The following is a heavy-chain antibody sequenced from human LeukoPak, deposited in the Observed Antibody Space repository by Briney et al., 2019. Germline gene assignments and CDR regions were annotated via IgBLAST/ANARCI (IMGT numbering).Heavy chain of an antibody. CDR1: GGSISSYY. V-gene: IGHV4-34*01. CDR2: INHSGST. J-gene: IGHJ4*02. Sequence: PSETLSLTCTVSGGSISSYYWSWIRQPPGKGLEWIGEINHSGSTNYNPSLKSRVTISVDTSKNQFSLKLSSVTAADTAVYYCARGFQYYYGSGKTFGYWGQGTLVTVSS. CDR3: ARGFQYYYGSGKTFGY. D-gene: IGHD3-10*01.